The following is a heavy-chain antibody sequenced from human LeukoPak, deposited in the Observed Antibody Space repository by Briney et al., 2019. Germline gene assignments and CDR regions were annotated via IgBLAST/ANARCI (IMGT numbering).Heavy chain of an antibody. J-gene: IGHJ4*02. CDR1: GYTFTAYY. CDR3: AKVEDQVVIGPIYFFDY. D-gene: IGHD2-15*01. V-gene: IGHV1-2*02. Sequence: ASMKVSCKASGYTFTAYYLHWVRQAPGQGPEWMGWINPHSGDTYSAQKFQGRVTMTRATSISTAYMELSRLRSDDTAIYYCAKVEDQVVIGPIYFFDYWGQGTLVTVSS. CDR2: INPHSGDT.